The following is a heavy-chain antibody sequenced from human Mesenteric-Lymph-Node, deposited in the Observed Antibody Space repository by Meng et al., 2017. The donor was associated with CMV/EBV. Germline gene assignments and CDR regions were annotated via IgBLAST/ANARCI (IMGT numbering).Heavy chain of an antibody. CDR2: IIPILGVA. V-gene: IGHV1-69*10. CDR3: ARDSNPSAWVLSAWVLGY. CDR1: GGTFTSYG. J-gene: IGHJ4*02. D-gene: IGHD6-19*01. Sequence: SVKVSCKASGGTFTSYGISWVRQAPGQGLEWMGGIIPILGVANYEQKFQGRVTITADKSTSTVYMELSSLRSEDTAVFYCARDSNPSAWVLSAWVLGYWGQGTLVTVSS.